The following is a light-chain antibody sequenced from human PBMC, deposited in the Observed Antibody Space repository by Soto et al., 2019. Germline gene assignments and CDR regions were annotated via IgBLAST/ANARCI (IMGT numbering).Light chain of an antibody. J-gene: IGLJ1*01. CDR2: DVS. Sequence: SVVSPPPPVSASPAQSISLPCSGTQRDVGGYNYVSWYQQHPRKAPKLMIYDVSNRPSGVSNRFSGSKSGNTASLTISGLQAEDEADYYCSSYTSSTTLGVFGTGTKVTVL. V-gene: IGLV2-14*03. CDR3: SSYTSSTTLGV. CDR1: QRDVGGYNY.